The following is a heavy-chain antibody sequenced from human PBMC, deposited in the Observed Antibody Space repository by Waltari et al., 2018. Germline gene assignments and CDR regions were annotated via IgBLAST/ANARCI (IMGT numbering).Heavy chain of an antibody. CDR1: GFTFSSYA. CDR3: ARQWDYYGSGTGGFDY. Sequence: QVQLVESGGGVVQPGRSLRLSCAASGFTFSSYAMHWVRQAPGKGLEWVAVISYDGSNKYYADSVKGRFTISRDNSKNTLYLQMNSLRAEDTAVYYCARQWDYYGSGTGGFDYWGQGTLVTVSS. D-gene: IGHD3-10*01. V-gene: IGHV3-30-3*01. CDR2: ISYDGSNK. J-gene: IGHJ4*02.